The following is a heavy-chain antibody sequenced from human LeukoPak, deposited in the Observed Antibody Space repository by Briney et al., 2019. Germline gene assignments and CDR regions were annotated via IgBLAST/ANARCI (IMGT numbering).Heavy chain of an antibody. Sequence: SETLSLTCAVYGGSFSGYYWSWIRQPPGKGLEWIGEINHSGSTNCNPSLKSRVTISVDTSKNQFSLKLSSVTAADTAVYYCARGGYSYGYLYWGQGTLVTVSS. D-gene: IGHD5-18*01. J-gene: IGHJ4*02. CDR2: INHSGST. V-gene: IGHV4-34*01. CDR1: GGSFSGYY. CDR3: ARGGYSYGYLY.